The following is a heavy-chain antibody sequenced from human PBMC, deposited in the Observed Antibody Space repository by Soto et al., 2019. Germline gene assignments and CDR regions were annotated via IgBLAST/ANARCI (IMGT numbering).Heavy chain of an antibody. Sequence: PSETLSLTCTVSGGSISSSGYYWSWIRQHPGKGLEWIGFINYSGSTYYNPSLKSRITISVDTSKNQFSLKLTSVTAADTAVYYCARGHNSKFFLRQRSSLDYWGQGTLVTVSS. D-gene: IGHD6-13*01. CDR3: ARGHNSKFFLRQRSSLDY. V-gene: IGHV4-31*03. CDR1: GGSISSSGYY. CDR2: INYSGST. J-gene: IGHJ4*02.